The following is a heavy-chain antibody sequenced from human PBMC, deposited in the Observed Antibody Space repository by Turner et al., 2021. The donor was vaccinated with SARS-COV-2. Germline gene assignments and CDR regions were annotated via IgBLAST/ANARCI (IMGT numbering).Heavy chain of an antibody. CDR2: IKQDGSEK. V-gene: IGHV3-7*01. CDR1: GFTFSSYW. D-gene: IGHD3-16*01. J-gene: IGHJ3*02. CDR3: ARVSGAAVWGNYAFDI. Sequence: EVKLVESGGGLVQPGGSLRLSCAASGFTFSSYWMSWVRQAPGKGPEWVANIKQDGSEKYYVDSVKGRFTISRDNAKNSLYLQMSSLRAEDTAVYYCARVSGAAVWGNYAFDIWGQGTMVTVSS.